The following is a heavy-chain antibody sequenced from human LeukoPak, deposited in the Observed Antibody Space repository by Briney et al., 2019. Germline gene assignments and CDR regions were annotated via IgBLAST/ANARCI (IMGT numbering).Heavy chain of an antibody. J-gene: IGHJ6*03. CDR1: GGSISSYY. D-gene: IGHD3-22*01. Sequence: SETLSLTCTVSGGSISSYYWSWIRQPPGKELEWIGYIYYSGSTNYNPSLKSRVTISVDTSKNQFSLKLSSVTAADTAVYYCARDKIGYMDVWGKGTTVTVSS. CDR3: ARDKIGYMDV. CDR2: IYYSGST. V-gene: IGHV4-59*01.